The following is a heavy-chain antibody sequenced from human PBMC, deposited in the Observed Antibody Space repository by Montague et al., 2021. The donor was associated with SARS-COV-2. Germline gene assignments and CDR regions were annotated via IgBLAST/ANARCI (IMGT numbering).Heavy chain of an antibody. Sequence: SETLSLTCTVSGGSISSCCYYWGRNRQRQGMGLEWSGCIYYSGSTYYNLSFQSPVTISVATSQNQFSLKLSSVTAADTAVYYCARHVPTYLTCENAFDIWGQGTMVTVSS. CDR1: GGSISSCCYY. V-gene: IGHV4-39*01. J-gene: IGHJ3*02. D-gene: IGHD2-2*01. CDR2: IYYSGST. CDR3: ARHVPTYLTCENAFDI.